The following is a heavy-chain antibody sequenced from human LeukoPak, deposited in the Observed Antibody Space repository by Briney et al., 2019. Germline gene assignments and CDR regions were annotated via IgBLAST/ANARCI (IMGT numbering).Heavy chain of an antibody. Sequence: SETLSLTCSVSGGSITSSSYYWGWIRQPPEKGLEWIGSIYYSGGTYYSPSLKSRVTISVDTSKNQFSLKLSSVTAADTAVYYCARHGGTRVTLVQVYYFDYWGQGTLVTVSS. J-gene: IGHJ4*02. CDR2: IYYSGGT. D-gene: IGHD4-11*01. CDR3: ARHGGTRVTLVQVYYFDY. V-gene: IGHV4-39*01. CDR1: GGSITSSSYY.